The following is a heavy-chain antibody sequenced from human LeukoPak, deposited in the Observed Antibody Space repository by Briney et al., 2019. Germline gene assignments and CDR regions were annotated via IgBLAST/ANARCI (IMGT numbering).Heavy chain of an antibody. CDR1: GVSIGTYY. J-gene: IGHJ4*02. D-gene: IGHD4-17*01. V-gene: IGHV4-59*08. Sequence: PSETLSLTGSVSGVSIGTYYWSWVRQPPGKGLEWIGYINYRGTTSYTPPLKSRVTISVDTSKNQFFLNLRSATAADTAVYYCARLEDYVLEYWGLGTLVTVSS. CDR2: INYRGTT. CDR3: ARLEDYVLEY.